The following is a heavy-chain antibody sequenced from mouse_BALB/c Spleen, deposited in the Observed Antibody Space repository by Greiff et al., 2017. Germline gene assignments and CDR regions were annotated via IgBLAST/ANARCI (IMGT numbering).Heavy chain of an antibody. J-gene: IGHJ4*01. CDR2: IWRGGST. V-gene: IGHV2-5-1*01. CDR3: AKRWATYYAMDY. Sequence: VQLQQSGPSLVQPSQCLSITCTASGFSLTSYGVHWVRQSPGKGLEWLGVIWRGGSTDYNAAFMSRLSITKDNSKSQVFFKMHSLQADDTAIYYCAKRWATYYAMDYWGQGTSVTVSS. D-gene: IGHD2-3*01. CDR1: GFSLTSYG.